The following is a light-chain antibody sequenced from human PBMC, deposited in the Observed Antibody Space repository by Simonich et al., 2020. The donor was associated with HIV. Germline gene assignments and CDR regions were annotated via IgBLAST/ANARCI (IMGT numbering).Light chain of an antibody. J-gene: IGKJ1*01. Sequence: DIQMTQSPSSMSASVGDRVTITCRARQSISSSLNGYQQKPGKAPKHLIYAASSLQRGVPSRFSGSGSGTDFTLTISSLQPEDFATYYCQQSYSTPPTFGQGTKVEIK. CDR3: QQSYSTPPT. V-gene: IGKV1-39*01. CDR2: AAS. CDR1: QSISSS.